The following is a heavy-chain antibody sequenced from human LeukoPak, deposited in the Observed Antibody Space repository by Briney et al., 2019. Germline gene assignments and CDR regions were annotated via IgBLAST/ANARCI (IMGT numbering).Heavy chain of an antibody. V-gene: IGHV4-59*01. CDR2: IYYSGST. J-gene: IGHJ5*02. D-gene: IGHD3-22*01. Sequence: SETLSLTCSVSGDSFSNYYWTWIRQPPGKGLEWIGYIYYSGSTNYNPSLKSRVTISVDTSKNQFSLKLSSVTAADTAVYYCARVNREYYSDTSGYYFPWGQGTLVTVSS. CDR3: ARVNREYYSDTSGYYFP. CDR1: GDSFSNYY.